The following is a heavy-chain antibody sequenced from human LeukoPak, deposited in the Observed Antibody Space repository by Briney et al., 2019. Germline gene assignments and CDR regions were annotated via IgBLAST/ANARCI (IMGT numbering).Heavy chain of an antibody. D-gene: IGHD3-10*01. J-gene: IGHJ4*02. CDR1: GFTFSSYW. Sequence: PGGSLRLSCAASGFTFSSYWMSWVRQAPGKGLEWVSSISSSSSYIYYADSVKGRFTISRDNAKNSLYLQMNSLRAEDTAVYYCARVDYYGSGRAIDYWGQGTLVTVSS. CDR2: ISSSSSYI. V-gene: IGHV3-21*01. CDR3: ARVDYYGSGRAIDY.